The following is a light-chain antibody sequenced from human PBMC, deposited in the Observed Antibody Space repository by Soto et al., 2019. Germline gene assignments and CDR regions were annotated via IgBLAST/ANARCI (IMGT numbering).Light chain of an antibody. Sequence: EVVLTQSPATLSLSPGERATLSCRASQTINNYLAWFQQKPGQAPRLLIYDASNRATGIPARFSGSGSGTDFTLTITGLEPEDFAVYYCQQYDFGGGTKVDIK. V-gene: IGKV3-11*01. J-gene: IGKJ4*01. CDR1: QTINNY. CDR2: DAS. CDR3: QQYD.